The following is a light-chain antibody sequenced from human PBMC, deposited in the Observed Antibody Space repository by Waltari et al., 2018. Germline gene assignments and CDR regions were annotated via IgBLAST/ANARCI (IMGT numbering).Light chain of an antibody. Sequence: EIVLTQSPATLSLSPGQRATLSCRASHSVSWCLAWYQQRPGQAPRLLIYDASNRATGIPARFSGSGSETDFTLTISSLEPEDSAVYYCQQRRNWPLTFGGGTKVEIK. V-gene: IGKV3-11*01. CDR3: QQRRNWPLT. CDR1: HSVSWC. J-gene: IGKJ4*01. CDR2: DAS.